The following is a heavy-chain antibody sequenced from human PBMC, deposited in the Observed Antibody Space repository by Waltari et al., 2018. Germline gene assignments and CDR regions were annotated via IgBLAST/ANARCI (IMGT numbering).Heavy chain of an antibody. J-gene: IGHJ5*02. V-gene: IGHV3-73*02. CDR3: TRSPGFGP. CDR1: GFIFSGAP. Sequence: EVQLVESGEGLVQPGGSLQRSCAACGFIFSGAPIHWVRQASGKGLEWVGRIGNQGNTYATVYTESVKGRFTISRDDSKNTAYLQMNSLKIEDTAFYYCTRSPGFGPWGQGTLVTVSS. CDR2: IGNQGNTYAT.